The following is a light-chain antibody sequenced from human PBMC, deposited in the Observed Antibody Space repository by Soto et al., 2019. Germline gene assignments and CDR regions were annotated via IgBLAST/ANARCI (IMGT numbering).Light chain of an antibody. V-gene: IGKV1-5*03. CDR2: KAS. CDR3: QQYSDIWT. CDR1: QSISSW. Sequence: DIQMTQSPSTLSASVGDRVTITCRASQSISSWLAWYQQQPGTAPTLLIYKASTLQSGFPSRFSGSGSATEFTLTISILQPDDAATYYCQQYSDIWTFGQGNKVE. J-gene: IGKJ1*01.